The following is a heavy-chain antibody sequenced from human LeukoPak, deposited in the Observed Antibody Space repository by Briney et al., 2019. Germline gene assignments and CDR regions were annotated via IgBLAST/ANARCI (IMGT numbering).Heavy chain of an antibody. CDR3: ARGSDRYGYVY. V-gene: IGHV4-34*01. J-gene: IGHJ4*02. CDR2: IKHSGST. Sequence: SETLSLTCAVYGGSFSGYYWSWIRQPPGEGLEWIGEIKHSGSTNYNPSLKSRVTISVDTSKNQFSLKLSSVTAADTAVYYCARGSDRYGYVYWGQGTLVTVSS. D-gene: IGHD5-18*01. CDR1: GGSFSGYY.